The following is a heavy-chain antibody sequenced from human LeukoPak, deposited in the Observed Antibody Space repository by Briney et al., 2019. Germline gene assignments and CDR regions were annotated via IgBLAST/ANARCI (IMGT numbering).Heavy chain of an antibody. V-gene: IGHV1-8*01. Sequence: ASVKVSCKASGYTFTSYDINGVRQATGQGLEWMGWMNPNSGNTGYAQKFQGRVTMTRNTSISTAYMELSSLRSEDTDVYYCARGHGALGGRKYCSGGSCYSGGWFDPWGQGTLVTVSS. CDR1: GYTFTSYD. J-gene: IGHJ5*02. CDR2: MNPNSGNT. D-gene: IGHD2-15*01. CDR3: ARGHGALGGRKYCSGGSCYSGGWFDP.